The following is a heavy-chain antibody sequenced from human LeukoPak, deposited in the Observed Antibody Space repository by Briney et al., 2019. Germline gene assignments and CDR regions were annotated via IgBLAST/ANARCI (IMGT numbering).Heavy chain of an antibody. Sequence: AASVKVSCKASGYTFTSYAMNWVRQAPGQGLEWMGWINTNTGNPTYAQGFTGRFVFSLDTSVSTAYLQISSLKAEDTAVYYCARTYYYGSGSYFEASQLGYWGQGTLVTVSS. V-gene: IGHV7-4-1*02. D-gene: IGHD3-10*01. CDR2: INTNTGNP. CDR1: GYTFTSYA. J-gene: IGHJ4*02. CDR3: ARTYYYGSGSYFEASQLGY.